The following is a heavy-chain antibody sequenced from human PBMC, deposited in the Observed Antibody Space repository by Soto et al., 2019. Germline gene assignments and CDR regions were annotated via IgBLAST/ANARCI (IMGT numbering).Heavy chain of an antibody. CDR3: VKKSIGTVTNPVYWSFDL. V-gene: IGHV3-23*01. CDR1: GFTFINYA. CDR2: TSGGGDVA. J-gene: IGHJ2*01. Sequence: EVRLLESGGGLIQPGGSLRLSCTASGFTFINYAMNWVRQAPGKGLEWVSGTSGGGDVAFYADSVKGRFAISRDNSKNTLYLQMNSLRAEGTALYYCVKKSIGTVTNPVYWSFDLWGRGTLVTVSS. D-gene: IGHD4-17*01.